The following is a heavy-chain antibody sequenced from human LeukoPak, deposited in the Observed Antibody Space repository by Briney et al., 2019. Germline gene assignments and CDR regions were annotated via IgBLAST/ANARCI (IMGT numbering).Heavy chain of an antibody. D-gene: IGHD3-22*01. Sequence: GGSLRLSCAASGFTFSSYSMNWVRQAPGKGLEWVSYISSSSTTIYYADSVKGRFTISRDNAKNSLYLQMNSLRAEDTAVYYCSAGEGYYDSSDYYSAWAFNVWGQGTMVTVSS. V-gene: IGHV3-48*01. CDR2: ISSSSTTI. CDR1: GFTFSSYS. CDR3: SAGEGYYDSSDYYSAWAFNV. J-gene: IGHJ3*01.